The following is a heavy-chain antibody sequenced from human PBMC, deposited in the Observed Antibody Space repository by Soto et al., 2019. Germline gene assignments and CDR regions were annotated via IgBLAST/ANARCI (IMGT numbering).Heavy chain of an antibody. V-gene: IGHV3-49*03. CDR1: GFTFGDYA. D-gene: IGHD2-15*01. CDR2: IRSKAYGGTT. J-gene: IGHJ4*02. Sequence: GGSLRLSCTASGFTFGDYAMSWFRQAPGKGLEWVGFIRSKAYGGTTEYAASVKGRFTISRDDSKSIAYLQMNSLRTEDTAVYYCTRERYCSGGSCYPIDYWGQGTLVTVSS. CDR3: TRERYCSGGSCYPIDY.